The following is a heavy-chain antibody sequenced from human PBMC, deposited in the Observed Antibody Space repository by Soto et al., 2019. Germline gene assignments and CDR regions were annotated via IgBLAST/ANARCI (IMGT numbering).Heavy chain of an antibody. J-gene: IGHJ4*02. CDR3: ARDGYYYDSSGYYYYFDY. CDR2: IIPIFGTA. CDR1: GGTFSSYA. D-gene: IGHD3-22*01. Sequence: QVQLVQSGAEVKKPGSSVKVSCKASGGTFSSYAISWVRQAPVQGLEWMVWIIPIFGTANYAQKFQGRVTITADESTSTAYMELSSLRSEDTAVYYCARDGYYYDSSGYYYYFDYWGQGTLVTVSS. V-gene: IGHV1-69*12.